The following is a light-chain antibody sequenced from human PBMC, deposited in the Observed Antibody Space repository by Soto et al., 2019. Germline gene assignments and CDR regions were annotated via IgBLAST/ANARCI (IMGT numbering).Light chain of an antibody. V-gene: IGKV3-11*01. Sequence: VLSQSPSTLSLSTGKRATLSCRASESVDFHLAWYQQKPGQAPRLLIYDASVRATGTPARFSGSGSGTEFTLTINSLEPEDFAVYYCQQRNVWPPITFGQGTRLEIK. CDR3: QQRNVWPPIT. CDR2: DAS. CDR1: ESVDFH. J-gene: IGKJ5*01.